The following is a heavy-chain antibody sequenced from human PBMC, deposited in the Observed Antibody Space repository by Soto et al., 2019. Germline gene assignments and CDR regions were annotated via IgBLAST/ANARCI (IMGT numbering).Heavy chain of an antibody. CDR1: GVTFNTFA. CDR2: IIPVLGPA. CDR3: VRAAKRYFDY. Sequence: QVQLVQSGAEVKKPGSSVKVSCTASGVTFNTFAISWVRQAPGQGLEWMGGIIPVLGPAFYAQKFQGRVTVTADRSTSTAYLELSSLRSEDTAVYFCVRAAKRYFDYWGQGTLVTVSS. J-gene: IGHJ4*02. V-gene: IGHV1-69*06.